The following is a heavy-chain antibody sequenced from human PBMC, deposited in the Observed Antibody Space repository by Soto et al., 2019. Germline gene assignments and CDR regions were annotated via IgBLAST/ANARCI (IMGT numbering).Heavy chain of an antibody. D-gene: IGHD2-15*01. J-gene: IGHJ4*02. Sequence: QVQLHESGPGLVKPSQTLSLTCTVSGGSIINGDTYLNWIRQHPEKGLEWMGYINYRGTTNYNPALKSRILISIDTSKNQFSLRLTSVTAADTAVYYCARDAPGVAPYWGQGTLVTVSS. V-gene: IGHV4-31*03. CDR2: INYRGTT. CDR1: GGSIINGDTY. CDR3: ARDAPGVAPY.